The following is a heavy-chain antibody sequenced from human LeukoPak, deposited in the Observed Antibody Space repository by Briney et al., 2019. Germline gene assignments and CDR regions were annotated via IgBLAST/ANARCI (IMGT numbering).Heavy chain of an antibody. J-gene: IGHJ4*02. Sequence: GGSLRLSCAASGYTFSSYSMNWVRQAPGKGLEWVSYISSSSSTIYYADSVKGRFTISRDNAKNSLYLQMNSLRAEDTAVYYCARDQVTAMAYYFDYWGQGTLVTVSS. D-gene: IGHD5-18*01. V-gene: IGHV3-48*01. CDR3: ARDQVTAMAYYFDY. CDR1: GYTFSSYS. CDR2: ISSSSSTI.